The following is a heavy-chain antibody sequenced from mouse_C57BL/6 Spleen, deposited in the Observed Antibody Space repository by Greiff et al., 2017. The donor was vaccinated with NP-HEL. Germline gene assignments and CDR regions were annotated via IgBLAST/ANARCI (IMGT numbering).Heavy chain of an antibody. CDR3: ARELYDGYYDYAMDY. CDR2: IHPNSGST. D-gene: IGHD2-3*01. CDR1: GYTFTSYW. Sequence: VQLQQPGAELVKPGASVKLSCKASGYTFTSYWMHWVKQRPGQGLEWIGMIHPNSGSTNYNEKFKSKATLTVDKSSSTAYMQLSSLTSEDSAVYYCARELYDGYYDYAMDYWGQGTSVTVSS. J-gene: IGHJ4*01. V-gene: IGHV1-64*01.